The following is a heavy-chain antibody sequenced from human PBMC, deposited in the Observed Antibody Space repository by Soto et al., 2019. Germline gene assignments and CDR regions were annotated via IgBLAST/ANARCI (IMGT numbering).Heavy chain of an antibody. CDR2: IYYSGST. CDR3: IRGQAGGSYGDY. CDR1: GGSISSGDYY. V-gene: IGHV4-30-4*01. J-gene: IGHJ4*02. Sequence: SETMSLTCTFSGGSISSGDYYWSCILQPPGKGLECIWYIYYSGSTYYNPSLKNRITISVDTPKNQLSLKLSSVKVEDTAVYFCIRGQAGGSYGDYWGQGALVTVSS. D-gene: IGHD1-26*01.